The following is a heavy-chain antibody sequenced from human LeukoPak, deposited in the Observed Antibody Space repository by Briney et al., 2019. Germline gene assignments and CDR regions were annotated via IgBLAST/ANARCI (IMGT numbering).Heavy chain of an antibody. Sequence: GGSLRLFCAASGFTFSSYSMNWVRQAPGKGLEWVSSISISSSYIYYADSVKGRFTISRDNAKNSLYLQMNTLRAEDTAVYYCARDGYVQSGSREAYYYYGMDVWGKGTTVTVSS. CDR1: GFTFSSYS. CDR3: ARDGYVQSGSREAYYYYGMDV. V-gene: IGHV3-21*01. D-gene: IGHD6-13*01. J-gene: IGHJ6*04. CDR2: ISISSSYI.